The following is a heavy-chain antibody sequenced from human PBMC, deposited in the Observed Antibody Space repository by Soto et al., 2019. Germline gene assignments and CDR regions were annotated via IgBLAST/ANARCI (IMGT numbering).Heavy chain of an antibody. J-gene: IGHJ5*01. CDR2: ISSSTSYV. D-gene: IGHD2-2*01. Sequence: LRLSCAASGFTFSRYGMNWLRQAPGKGLEWVASISSSTSYVYYADSVKGRFSTSRDNAKNILYLEMYGLRTEDTAVYYCARDPSEGRVGNWFESWGQGTLVTVSS. CDR1: GFTFSRYG. V-gene: IGHV3-21*06. CDR3: ARDPSEGRVGNWFES.